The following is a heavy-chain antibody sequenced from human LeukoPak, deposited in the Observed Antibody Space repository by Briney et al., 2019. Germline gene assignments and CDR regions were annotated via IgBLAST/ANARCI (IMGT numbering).Heavy chain of an antibody. CDR1: GGSISSSSYY. CDR3: ASMVDGDYVDY. D-gene: IGHD4-17*01. J-gene: IGHJ4*02. V-gene: IGHV4-39*07. CDR2: IYYSGST. Sequence: SETLSLTCTVSGGSISSSSYYWGWIRQPPGKGLEWIGSIYYSGSTYYNPSLKSRVTISVDTSKNQFSLKLSSVTAADTAVYYCASMVDGDYVDYWGQGTLVTVSS.